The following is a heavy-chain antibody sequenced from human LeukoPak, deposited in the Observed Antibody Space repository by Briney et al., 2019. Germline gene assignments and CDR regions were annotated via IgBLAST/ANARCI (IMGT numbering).Heavy chain of an antibody. V-gene: IGHV3-7*05. CDR2: IKQDGSEK. D-gene: IGHD3-16*02. CDR3: ARVRFVSSKAYFDY. J-gene: IGHJ4*02. CDR1: GFTFSSYW. Sequence: PGGSLRLSCAASGFTFSSYWMSWVRQAPGQGLEWVANIKQDGSEKYYVDSVKGRFTISRDNAKNSLYLQMNSLRAEDTAVYYCARVRFVSSKAYFDYWGQGTLVTVSS.